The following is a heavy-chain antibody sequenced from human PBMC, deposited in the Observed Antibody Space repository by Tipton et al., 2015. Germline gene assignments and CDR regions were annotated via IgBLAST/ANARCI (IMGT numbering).Heavy chain of an antibody. CDR1: GFSFSTFA. CDR2: ISGNGDTP. D-gene: IGHD4/OR15-4a*01. CDR3: AKGGAGLYSFDY. V-gene: IGHV3-23*01. Sequence: SLRLSCAASGFSFSTFAMNWVRQAPGKGLEWVSAISGNGDTPYYADSVKGRFTVSRDNSKNTLYLQMYSLRAEDTAVYYCAKGGAGLYSFDYGALGALVPVPS. J-gene: IGHJ4*02.